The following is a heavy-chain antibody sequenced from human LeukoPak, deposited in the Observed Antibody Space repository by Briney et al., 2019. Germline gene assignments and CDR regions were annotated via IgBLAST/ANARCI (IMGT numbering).Heavy chain of an antibody. CDR2: ISYDGSNK. V-gene: IGHV3-30*18. CDR1: GFTFSSYG. D-gene: IGHD3-22*01. CDR3: AKDGYYYDSSGYYTSVGFDY. J-gene: IGHJ4*02. Sequence: GGSLRLSCAASGFTFSSYGMHWVRQAPGKGLEWVAVISYDGSNKYYADSVKGRFTTSRDNSKNTLYLQMNSLRAEDTAVYYCAKDGYYYDSSGYYTSVGFDYWGQGTLVTVSS.